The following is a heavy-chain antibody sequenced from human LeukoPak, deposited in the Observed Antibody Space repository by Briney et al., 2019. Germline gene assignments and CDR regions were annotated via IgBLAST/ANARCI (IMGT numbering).Heavy chain of an antibody. J-gene: IGHJ6*03. D-gene: IGHD5-18*01. CDR1: GRSISSYY. V-gene: IGHV4-59*01. CDR3: AIEVRYSYGPYYYYYMDV. CDR2: IYYSGSN. Sequence: PSETLSLMCTVSGRSISSYYWGWIRQPPGKGLEWLGYIYYSGSNNYNPSRKSPAPLPENTSKKQFSLKLSSVTAADMAVYYCAIEVRYSYGPYYYYYMDVWGKGTTVTVSS.